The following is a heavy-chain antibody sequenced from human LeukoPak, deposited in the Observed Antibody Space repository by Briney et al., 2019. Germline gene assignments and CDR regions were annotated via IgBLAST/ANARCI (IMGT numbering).Heavy chain of an antibody. Sequence: SETLSLTCTVSGGSISGYYWNWSRQPPGKGVEWIGNLYYMRGAWYKSSLKSRVTTSVDTSKNQFSLKLSSVTAADTAVYYCASQWFGDYYYGMDVWGQGTTVTVSS. CDR2: LYYMRGA. CDR1: GGSISGYY. J-gene: IGHJ6*02. D-gene: IGHD3-10*01. CDR3: ASQWFGDYYYGMDV. V-gene: IGHV4-59*01.